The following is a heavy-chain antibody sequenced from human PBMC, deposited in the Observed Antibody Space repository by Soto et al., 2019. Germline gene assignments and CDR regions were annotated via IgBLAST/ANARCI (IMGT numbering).Heavy chain of an antibody. D-gene: IGHD1-26*01. V-gene: IGHV1-69*13. Sequence: GASVKVSCQASVLTFSSYALSWVRQAPGQGIERMGGLIPIFGTANYAQKFQGRVTITADESTSTAYMELSSLRAEDTAVYYCARAKDANSGSYYYYNGMDVWGQGTTVTVSS. J-gene: IGHJ6*02. CDR3: ARAKDANSGSYYYYNGMDV. CDR1: VLTFSSYA. CDR2: LIPIFGTA.